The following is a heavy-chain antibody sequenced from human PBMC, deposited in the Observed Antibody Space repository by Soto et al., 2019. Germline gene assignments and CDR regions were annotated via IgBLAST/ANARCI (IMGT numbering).Heavy chain of an antibody. Sequence: GGSLRLSCAASGFTFSNTWMHCVRQAPGKGLVWVSHINSDGTTTTYADSVKGRFTISRDNAKNTVHLQMNSLRAEDTAVYYCATDGSYAQHVWGQGTQVTVSS. CDR1: GFTFSNTW. D-gene: IGHD2-2*01. J-gene: IGHJ4*03. V-gene: IGHV3-74*01. CDR2: INSDGTTT. CDR3: ATDGSYAQHV.